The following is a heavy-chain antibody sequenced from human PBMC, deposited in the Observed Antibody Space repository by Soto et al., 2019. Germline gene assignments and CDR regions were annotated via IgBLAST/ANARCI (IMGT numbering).Heavy chain of an antibody. CDR2: ISDTGSNT. CDR3: AKKVGYSYGGYFEY. D-gene: IGHD5-18*01. J-gene: IGHJ4*02. V-gene: IGHV3-23*01. CDR1: GFTFSNYW. Sequence: GGSLRLSCVGSGFTFSNYWMHWVRQAPGKGLEWVSPISDTGSNTNYADSVKGRFTVSRDNSKNTLYLQMNGLRAEDTAVYYCAKKVGYSYGGYFEYWGQGTLVTVSS.